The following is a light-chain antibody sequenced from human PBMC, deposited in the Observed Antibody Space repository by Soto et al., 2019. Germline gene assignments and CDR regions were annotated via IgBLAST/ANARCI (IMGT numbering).Light chain of an antibody. CDR2: EVT. CDR3: NSYTTSRTLV. V-gene: IGLV2-14*01. Sequence: QSALTQPASVSGSPGQSITISCTGTSSDVGAYNYVSWYQQHPGKAPKLMIYEVTNRPSGVSNRFSASKSGNTASLTISGLQAEDEADYYCNSYTTSRTLVFGGGTKLTVL. CDR1: SSDVGAYNY. J-gene: IGLJ2*01.